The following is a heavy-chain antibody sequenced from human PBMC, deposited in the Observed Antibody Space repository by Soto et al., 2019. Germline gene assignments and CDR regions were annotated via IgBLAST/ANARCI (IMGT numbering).Heavy chain of an antibody. D-gene: IGHD4-17*01. V-gene: IGHV1-46*01. CDR2: INPSGGRT. J-gene: IGHJ4*02. CDR1: GYSFTSYY. CDR3: ARVATVTTFDAFDY. Sequence: GASVKVSCKASGYSFTSYYMHWVRQAPGQGLEWMGIINPSGGRTRYAQKFQGRVTMTRDTSTSTVYMELSSLRSEDTAVYYCARVATVTTFDAFDYWGQGTLVTVSS.